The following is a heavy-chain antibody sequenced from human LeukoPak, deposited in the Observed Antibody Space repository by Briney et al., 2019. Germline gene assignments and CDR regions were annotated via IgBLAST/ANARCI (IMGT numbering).Heavy chain of an antibody. D-gene: IGHD5-18*01. Sequence: GASVKVSCKASGYTFTDYYIHWGRQAPGQGLEWMGRINPKNGATNYAQKFQGRVTMTRDTSISTAYMELSRLRSDETAVYYCARGYTYGKFDYWGQGTLATVSS. CDR1: GYTFTDYY. V-gene: IGHV1-2*06. J-gene: IGHJ4*02. CDR2: INPKNGAT. CDR3: ARGYTYGKFDY.